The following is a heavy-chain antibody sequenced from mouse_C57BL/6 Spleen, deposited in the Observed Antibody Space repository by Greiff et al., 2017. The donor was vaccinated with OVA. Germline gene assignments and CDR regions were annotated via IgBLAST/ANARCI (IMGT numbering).Heavy chain of an antibody. J-gene: IGHJ2*01. CDR2: LNTSSGYN. V-gene: IGHV1-4*01. CDR1: GYTFTSYT. Sequence: VKLLQSGADLARPGASVTMSCKASGYTFTSYTMHWVNQRPGQGMEWIGYLNTSSGYNKSNQTFKDKATFTADNSDSTAYMQLSSLTSEDSAVYYCARLVSNSPDWGQGTTLTFSS. D-gene: IGHD2-5*01. CDR3: ARLVSNSPD.